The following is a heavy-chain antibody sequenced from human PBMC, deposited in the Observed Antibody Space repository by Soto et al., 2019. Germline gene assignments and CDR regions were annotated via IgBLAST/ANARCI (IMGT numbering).Heavy chain of an antibody. D-gene: IGHD3-3*01. J-gene: IGHJ6*02. CDR2: MNPNSGNT. CDR3: ARGQSVTIFGVVITPTYYYYGMDV. V-gene: IGHV1-8*01. Sequence: ASMKVCRQASGYTLTRYYINWGRQAPGRGVEWMGWMNPNSGNTGYAQKLQGRVTMTRNTSISTAYMELSSLRSEDTAVYYCARGQSVTIFGVVITPTYYYYGMDVWGQGTTVTVSS. CDR1: GYTLTRYY.